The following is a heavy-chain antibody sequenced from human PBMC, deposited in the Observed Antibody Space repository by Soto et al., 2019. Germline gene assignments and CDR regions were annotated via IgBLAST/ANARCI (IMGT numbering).Heavy chain of an antibody. CDR1: GFSFSSYT. V-gene: IGHV3-23*01. J-gene: IGHJ5*02. CDR3: AKDRMGASGWFDP. CDR2: VSGNGGNT. Sequence: GGSLRLSCVASGFSFSSYTMNWVRQAPGKGLEWVSGVSGNGGNTYYADSVKGRFSISRDNSKNTLYLQLNSLRAEDTAIYYCAKDRMGASGWFDPWGHGTPVTVSS. D-gene: IGHD1-26*01.